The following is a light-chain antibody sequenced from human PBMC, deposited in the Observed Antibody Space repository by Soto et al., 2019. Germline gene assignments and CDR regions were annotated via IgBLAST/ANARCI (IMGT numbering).Light chain of an antibody. CDR2: KAS. Sequence: DIQMTQSPSTLSASVGDRVTITCRASQSISTWLAWYQRKPGKAPSLLIFKASELESGVPSRFSGSGSGTEFTLTISSLQPDDFATYYCQQYNTYGYVWTFGQGTKVDIK. V-gene: IGKV1-5*03. CDR3: QQYNTYGYVWT. CDR1: QSISTW. J-gene: IGKJ1*01.